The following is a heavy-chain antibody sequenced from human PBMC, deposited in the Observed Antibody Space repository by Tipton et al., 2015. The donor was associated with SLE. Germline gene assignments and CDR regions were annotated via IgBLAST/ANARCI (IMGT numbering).Heavy chain of an antibody. V-gene: IGHV3-21*03. D-gene: IGHD3-10*01. J-gene: IGHJ4*02. CDR1: GFTFSSYS. Sequence: VQLVQSGGGLVQPGGSLRLSCAASGFTFSSYSMNWVRQAPGKGLEWVSSISSSSSYIYYADSVKGRFTISRDNAKNSLYLQMNSLRAEDTAVYYCAQRYGSGSSFDYWGQGTLVTVSS. CDR2: ISSSSSYI. CDR3: AQRYGSGSSFDY.